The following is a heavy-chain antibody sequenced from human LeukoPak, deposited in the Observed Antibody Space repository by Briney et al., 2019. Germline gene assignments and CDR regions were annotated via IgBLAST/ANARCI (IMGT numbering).Heavy chain of an antibody. D-gene: IGHD6-19*01. Sequence: SETLSLTCAVDGGSFSGYYWSWIRQPPGKGLEWIGEINHSGSTNYNPSLKSRVTISVDTSKNQLSLKLSSVTAADTAVYYCARAYTCLYSSGWYGPLDDWGQGTLVTVSS. CDR1: GGSFSGYY. CDR2: INHSGST. CDR3: ARAYTCLYSSGWYGPLDD. V-gene: IGHV4-34*01. J-gene: IGHJ4*02.